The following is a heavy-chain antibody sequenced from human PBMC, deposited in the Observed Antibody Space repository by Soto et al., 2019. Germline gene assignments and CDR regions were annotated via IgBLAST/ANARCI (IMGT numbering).Heavy chain of an antibody. CDR3: ARGRDYYDSSGSLGWFDP. J-gene: IGHJ5*02. D-gene: IGHD3-22*01. Sequence: SETLSLTCTVSGGSISSGGYYWSWIRQHPGKGLEWIGYIYYSGSTYYNPSPKSRVTISVDTSKNQFSLKLSSVTAADTAVYYCARGRDYYDSSGSLGWFDPWGQGTLVTVSS. V-gene: IGHV4-31*03. CDR1: GGSISSGGYY. CDR2: IYYSGST.